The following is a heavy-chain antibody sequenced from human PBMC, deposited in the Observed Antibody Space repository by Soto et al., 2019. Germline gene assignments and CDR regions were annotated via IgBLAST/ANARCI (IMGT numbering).Heavy chain of an antibody. J-gene: IGHJ6*02. Sequence: PGESLKISCKGSGYSFTSYWIGWVRQMPGKGLEWMGIIYPGDSDTRYSPSFQGQVTISADKSISTAYLQWSSLKASDTAMYYCAITPISIAARSPLATEGYYYYGMDVWGQGTTVTVSS. CDR2: IYPGDSDT. D-gene: IGHD6-6*01. CDR1: GYSFTSYW. CDR3: AITPISIAARSPLATEGYYYYGMDV. V-gene: IGHV5-51*01.